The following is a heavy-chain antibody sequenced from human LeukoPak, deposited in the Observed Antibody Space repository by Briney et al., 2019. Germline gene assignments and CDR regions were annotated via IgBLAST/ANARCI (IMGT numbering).Heavy chain of an antibody. J-gene: IGHJ4*02. CDR1: GFTFSSYA. CDR3: AKDTSIGRYCTNGVCSPFDS. Sequence: SGGSLRLSCADSGFTFSSYAMSWVRQAPGKGLEWVSAISDTGGTTYYADSVKGRFTISRDNSRSTLYLQMNSLRAEDTALYYCAKDTSIGRYCTNGVCSPFDSWGQGTLVTVSS. V-gene: IGHV3-23*01. CDR2: ISDTGGTT. D-gene: IGHD2-8*01.